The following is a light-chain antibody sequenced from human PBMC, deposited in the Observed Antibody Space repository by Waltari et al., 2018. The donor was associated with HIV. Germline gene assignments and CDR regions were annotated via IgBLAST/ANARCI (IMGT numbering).Light chain of an antibody. J-gene: IGLJ1*01. CDR3: GTWDSSLSLYV. CDR1: NSNVANNF. Sequence: QSVLTQPPSVSAAPGQKVTISCSGDNSNVANNFVSWYQQLPGRAPRLLIYDKKRRPAKIPDRCSSFKCGMAATLVMTGLQMVDEAEYYCGTWDSSLSLYVFGTGTTVAVL. V-gene: IGLV1-51*01. CDR2: DKK.